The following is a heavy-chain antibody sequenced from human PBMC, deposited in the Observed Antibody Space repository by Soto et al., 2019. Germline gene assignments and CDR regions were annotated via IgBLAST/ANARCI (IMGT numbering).Heavy chain of an antibody. CDR3: ARGYCSSTSCYTYYYYGMDV. CDR2: IIPIFGTA. CDR1: GGTFSSYA. V-gene: IGHV1-69*01. Sequence: QVQLVQSGAEVKKPGSSVKVSCKASGGTFSSYAISWVRQVPGQGLEWMGGIIPIFGTANYAQKFQGRVTITADESTSTAYMELSSLRSEDTAVYYCARGYCSSTSCYTYYYYGMDVWGQGTTVTVSS. D-gene: IGHD2-2*02. J-gene: IGHJ6*02.